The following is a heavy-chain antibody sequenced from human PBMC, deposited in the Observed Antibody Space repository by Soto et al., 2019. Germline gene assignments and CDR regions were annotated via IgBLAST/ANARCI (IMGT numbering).Heavy chain of an antibody. CDR3: ARENYDDYYYYIDV. CDR2: INADGSYT. CDR1: GFRFSSHW. Sequence: EVQLVESGGHLVQPGGSLRLSRTASGFRFSSHWMHWVRQGPGKGLVWVSRINADGSYTTYGDSVKGRFTISRDNAKNTLFLQMNSLRAEDTGVYYCARENYDDYYYYIDVWGKGTTVTVSS. D-gene: IGHD3-3*01. J-gene: IGHJ6*03. V-gene: IGHV3-74*01.